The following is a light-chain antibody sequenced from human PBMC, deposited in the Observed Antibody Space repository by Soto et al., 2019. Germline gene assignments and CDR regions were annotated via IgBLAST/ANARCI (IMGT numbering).Light chain of an antibody. CDR3: SSYTSSSTYV. Sequence: QPELTQPPSVPGSPGQSVAISCTGTSSDVGTFNRVSWYQQSPGTAPKLMIYDVSDRPSGVPDRFSGSKSGNTASLTISGLQAEDEADYYCSSYTSSSTYVVGTGTKVTVL. V-gene: IGLV2-18*02. CDR2: DVS. J-gene: IGLJ1*01. CDR1: SSDVGTFNR.